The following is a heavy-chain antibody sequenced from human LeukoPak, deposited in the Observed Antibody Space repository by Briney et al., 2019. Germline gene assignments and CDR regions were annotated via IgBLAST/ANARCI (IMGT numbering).Heavy chain of an antibody. J-gene: IGHJ4*02. CDR3: ARAPTYYDILTGYYRGYYFDY. D-gene: IGHD3-9*01. CDR1: GYSISSGYY. Sequence: SETLSLTCTVSGYSISSGYYWGWIRQPPGKGLEWIGSIYHSGSTYYNPSLKSRVTISVDTSKNQFSLKLSSVTAADTAVYYCARAPTYYDILTGYYRGYYFDYWGQGTLVTVSS. CDR2: IYHSGST. V-gene: IGHV4-38-2*02.